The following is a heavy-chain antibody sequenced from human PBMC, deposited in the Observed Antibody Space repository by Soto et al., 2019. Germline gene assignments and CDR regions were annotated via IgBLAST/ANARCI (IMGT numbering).Heavy chain of an antibody. Sequence: GGSLRLSCAASGFTFSSYSMNWVRQAPGKGLEWVSYISSSSSTIYYADSVKGRFTISRDNAKNSLYLQMNSLRAEDTAVYYCARDNYSNYGYYYMDVWGKGTTVTVSS. J-gene: IGHJ6*03. CDR2: ISSSSSTI. CDR3: ARDNYSNYGYYYMDV. CDR1: GFTFSSYS. V-gene: IGHV3-48*01. D-gene: IGHD4-4*01.